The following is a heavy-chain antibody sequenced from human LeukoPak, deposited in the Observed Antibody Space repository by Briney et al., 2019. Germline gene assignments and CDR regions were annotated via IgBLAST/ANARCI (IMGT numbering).Heavy chain of an antibody. D-gene: IGHD2-15*01. Sequence: GGSLRLSCAASGFTFSSSAMSWVRQAPGKGLEWVSSISGSGSGGSTYYADSVKGRFTISRDNSKNTLYLQMNSLRDEDTAVYYCARDLILADSSGSSAHDYWGQGTLVTVSS. CDR1: GFTFSSSA. CDR2: ISGSGSGGST. V-gene: IGHV3-23*01. J-gene: IGHJ4*02. CDR3: ARDLILADSSGSSAHDY.